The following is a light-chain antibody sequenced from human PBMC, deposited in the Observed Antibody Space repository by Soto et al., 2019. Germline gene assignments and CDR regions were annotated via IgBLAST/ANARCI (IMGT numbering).Light chain of an antibody. CDR1: QSVSSSY. Sequence: EIVLTQSPGTLSLSPGDRATLSCRASQSVSSSYLAWYQQKPGQAPRLLIYGASSRATGIPDRFSGSGSGTDFTLTISRLEPEDFAVYYCQQYGSSLSITFGQGTRLEIK. CDR2: GAS. J-gene: IGKJ5*01. V-gene: IGKV3-20*01. CDR3: QQYGSSLSIT.